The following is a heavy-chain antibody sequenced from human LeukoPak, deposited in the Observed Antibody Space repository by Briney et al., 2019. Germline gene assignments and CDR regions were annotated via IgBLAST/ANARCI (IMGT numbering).Heavy chain of an antibody. CDR3: ATDTSGYHRDALDL. CDR1: GFTFDDYG. J-gene: IGHJ3*01. CDR2: IDRNGDST. Sequence: GGSLRLSCAASGFTFDDYGMSWVRQAPGKGLEWVSGIDRNGDSTGYADSVEGRFTISRDNAKSSLFLQMNSLRVEDTAVYYCATDTSGYHRDALDLWGQGTMVTVS. D-gene: IGHD3-22*01. V-gene: IGHV3-20*04.